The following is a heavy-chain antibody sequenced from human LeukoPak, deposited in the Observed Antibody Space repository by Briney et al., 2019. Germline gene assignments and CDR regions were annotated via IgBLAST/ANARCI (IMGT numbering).Heavy chain of an antibody. D-gene: IGHD2-2*01. CDR2: INHSGST. Sequence: SETLSLTCAVYGGSFSGYYWSWIRQPPGKGLEWIGEINHSGSTNYNPSLKSRVNISVDKSKNQYSLKLSSVTAADTAVYYCARGAIVVVPAAISPTCRNWFDPWGQGTLVTVSS. J-gene: IGHJ5*02. CDR3: ARGAIVVVPAAISPTCRNWFDP. V-gene: IGHV4-34*01. CDR1: GGSFSGYY.